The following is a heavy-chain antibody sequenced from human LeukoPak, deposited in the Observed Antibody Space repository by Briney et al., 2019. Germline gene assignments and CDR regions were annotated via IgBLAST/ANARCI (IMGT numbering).Heavy chain of an antibody. CDR2: LYSDGTT. CDR1: GLTVSGNC. V-gene: IGHV3-53*01. J-gene: IGHJ3*02. CDR3: ARTRVDSSALDALDI. D-gene: IGHD3-22*01. Sequence: GGSLRLSCAASGLTVSGNCMSWVRQAPGKGLEWVSILYSDGTTYYADSVKGRSTISRDISKNTLYLQMNSLRAEDTAVYYCARTRVDSSALDALDIWGQGTMVTVSS.